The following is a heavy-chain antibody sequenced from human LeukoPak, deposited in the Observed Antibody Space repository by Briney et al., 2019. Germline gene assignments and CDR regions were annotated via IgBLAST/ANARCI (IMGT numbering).Heavy chain of an antibody. V-gene: IGHV4-4*02. J-gene: IGHJ5*02. D-gene: IGHD3-22*01. CDR2: IHHSGST. Sequence: SGTLSLTCTVSGGSISSSHWWTWVRQPLGKGLEWIGEIHHSGSTKDSPSLRSRVTISLDKSKNQFSLKLSSVTAADTAVYYCARESITMIVVVSLAWFDPWGQGTLVTVSS. CDR3: ARESITMIVVVSLAWFDP. CDR1: GGSISSSHW.